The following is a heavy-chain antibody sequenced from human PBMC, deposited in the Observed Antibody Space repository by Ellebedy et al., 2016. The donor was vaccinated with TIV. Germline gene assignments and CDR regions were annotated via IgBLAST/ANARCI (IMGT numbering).Heavy chain of an antibody. V-gene: IGHV1-69*04. D-gene: IGHD6-6*01. Sequence: AASVKVSCKASGGTFSSYAISWVRQAPGQGLEWMGRIIPILGIANYAQKFQGRVTITADKSTSTAYMELSSLRSEDTAVYYCARDLEYSSSSGYYFDYWGQGTLVTVSS. CDR3: ARDLEYSSSSGYYFDY. CDR2: IIPILGIA. CDR1: GGTFSSYA. J-gene: IGHJ4*02.